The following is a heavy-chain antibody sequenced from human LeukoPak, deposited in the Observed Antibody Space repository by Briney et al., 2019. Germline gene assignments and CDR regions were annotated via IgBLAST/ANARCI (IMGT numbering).Heavy chain of an antibody. V-gene: IGHV3-48*03. CDR1: GFTFSSSW. Sequence: GGSLRLSCAASGFTFSSSWMAWVRQAPGKGLEWVSYISSGGDIIYYADSVKGRFTVSRDNAKNSLYLQMNSLRAEDTAVYYCTREDYYYASGHWAQGTLVTVSS. CDR3: TREDYYYASGH. D-gene: IGHD3-10*01. J-gene: IGHJ4*02. CDR2: ISSGGDII.